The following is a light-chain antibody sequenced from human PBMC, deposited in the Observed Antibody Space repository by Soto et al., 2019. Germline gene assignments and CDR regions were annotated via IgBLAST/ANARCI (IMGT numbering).Light chain of an antibody. Sequence: DIVMTQTPLSSPVTVGQPASISCRSSQSLEHTDGNTYLSWLQQRPGQPPRLLMYKISNRFSGVPDRLSGSGAGTDFTLKISRVEAEDVGVYYCMQVTHFPFTFGPGTKLEIK. CDR3: MQVTHFPFT. CDR1: QSLEHTDGNTY. J-gene: IGKJ2*01. CDR2: KIS. V-gene: IGKV2-24*01.